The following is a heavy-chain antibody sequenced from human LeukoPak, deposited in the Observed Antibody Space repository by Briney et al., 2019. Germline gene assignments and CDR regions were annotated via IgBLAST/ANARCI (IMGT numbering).Heavy chain of an antibody. CDR2: INTDGGTT. CDR3: ARDGVATNDY. CDR1: GFTFSTFA. V-gene: IGHV3-64*01. D-gene: IGHD5-24*01. J-gene: IGHJ4*02. Sequence: QPGGSLRLSCAASGFTFSTFAMQWVRQAPEKGLEYVSGINTDGGTTFYANSVKGRFTISRDNPKNTLYLQMGSLRAEDTAVYYCARDGVATNDYWGQGILVTVSS.